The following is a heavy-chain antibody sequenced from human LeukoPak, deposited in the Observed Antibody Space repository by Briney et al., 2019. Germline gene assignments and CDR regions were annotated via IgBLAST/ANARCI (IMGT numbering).Heavy chain of an antibody. J-gene: IGHJ4*02. Sequence: PGGSLRLSCAASGFTFSIYWMHWVRQAPGKGLVWVSRVISDGSGTLYADSVEGRFTISRDNAKNTLYLQMNSLRAEDTAVYYCTRSSAYSYGLSWGQGTLVTVSS. D-gene: IGHD5-18*01. CDR1: GFTFSIYW. CDR2: VISDGSGT. V-gene: IGHV3-74*01. CDR3: TRSSAYSYGLS.